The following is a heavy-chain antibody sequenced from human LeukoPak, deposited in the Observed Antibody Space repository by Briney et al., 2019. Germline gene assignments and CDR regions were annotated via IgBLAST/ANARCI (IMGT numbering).Heavy chain of an antibody. CDR2: IYYSGST. D-gene: IGHD6-6*01. CDR1: GGSISSSSYY. Sequence: SETLSLTCTVSGGSISSSSYYWGWIRQPPGKGLEWIGSIYYSGSTNYNPSLKSRVTMSVDTSKNQFSLKLSSVTAADTAVYYCATSIAATYGFDAFDIWGQGTMVTVSS. J-gene: IGHJ3*02. V-gene: IGHV4-39*07. CDR3: ATSIAATYGFDAFDI.